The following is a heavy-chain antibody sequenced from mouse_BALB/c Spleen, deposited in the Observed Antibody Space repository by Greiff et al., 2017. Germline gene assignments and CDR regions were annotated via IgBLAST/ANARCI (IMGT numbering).Heavy chain of an antibody. V-gene: IGHV1-69*02. CDR1: GYTFTSYW. Sequence: VQLQQPGAELVRPGASVKLSCKASGYTFTSYWINWVKQRPGQGLEWIGNIYPSDSYTNYNQKFKDKATLTVDKSSSTAYMQLSSPTSEDSAVYYCTRDYRGAMDYWGQGTSVTVSS. J-gene: IGHJ4*01. CDR2: IYPSDSYT. CDR3: TRDYRGAMDY. D-gene: IGHD2-12*01.